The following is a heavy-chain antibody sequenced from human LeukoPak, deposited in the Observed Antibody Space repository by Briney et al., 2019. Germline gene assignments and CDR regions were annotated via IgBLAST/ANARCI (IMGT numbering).Heavy chain of an antibody. J-gene: IGHJ4*02. CDR3: ARQPLNYYGSGSYYPHY. CDR2: IHYSGST. D-gene: IGHD3-10*01. Sequence: SETLSLTCTVSGGSISSSTYYWGWIRQPPGKGLEWIGSIHYSGSTYYNASLKSRVTISVDTSKNQFSLKLSSVTAADTAVYYCARQPLNYYGSGSYYPHYWGQGTLVTVSS. CDR1: GGSISSSTYY. V-gene: IGHV4-39*01.